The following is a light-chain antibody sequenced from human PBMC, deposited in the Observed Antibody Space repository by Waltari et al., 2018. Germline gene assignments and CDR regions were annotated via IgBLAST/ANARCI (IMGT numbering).Light chain of an antibody. CDR3: QQYYSSPPP. CDR2: YAS. Sequence: AIRMTQSPFSLSASVGDRLTITCWASQGISSYLAWYQQKPAKAPKLFIYYASSLQSGVPSRFSGSGSGTDYTLTITSLQPEDFATCYCQQYYSSPPPFGGGTKVEIK. J-gene: IGKJ4*01. CDR1: QGISSY. V-gene: IGKV1D-43*01.